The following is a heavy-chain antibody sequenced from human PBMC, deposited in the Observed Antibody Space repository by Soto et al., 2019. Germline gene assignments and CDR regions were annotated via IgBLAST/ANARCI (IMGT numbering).Heavy chain of an antibody. CDR3: ASDGYSSGWYALGGFDP. D-gene: IGHD6-19*01. J-gene: IGHJ5*02. Sequence: SVKVSCKASGGTFSSYAISWVRQAPGQGLEWMGGIIPIFGTANYAQKLQGRVTMTTDTSTSTAYMELRSLRSDDTAVYYCASDGYSSGWYALGGFDPWGQGTLVTVSS. CDR2: IIPIFGTA. V-gene: IGHV1-69*05. CDR1: GGTFSSYA.